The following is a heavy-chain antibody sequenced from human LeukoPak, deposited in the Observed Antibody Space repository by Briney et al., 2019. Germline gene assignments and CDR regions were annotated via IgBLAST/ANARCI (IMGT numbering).Heavy chain of an antibody. V-gene: IGHV4-34*01. CDR3: ARGEPPLDTAMGGLGY. CDR1: GGSFSGYY. J-gene: IGHJ4*02. D-gene: IGHD5-18*01. Sequence: SETLSLTCAVYGGSFSGYYWSWFRQPPGKGLEWIGEINHSGSTNYNPSLKSRVTISVDTSKNQFSLKLSSVTAADTAVYYCARGEPPLDTAMGGLGYWGQGTLVTVSS. CDR2: INHSGST.